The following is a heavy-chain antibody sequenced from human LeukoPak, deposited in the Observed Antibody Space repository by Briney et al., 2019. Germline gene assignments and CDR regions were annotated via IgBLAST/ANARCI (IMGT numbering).Heavy chain of an antibody. Sequence: ASVKVSCKASGYTFNNHGISWVRQAPGQGLEWMGWISCYNGDTKYPQKLQGRVTMTTDTSTSTAYMELRSLRSDDTAVYYCARAPHYYDSSGYHYWGQGTLVTVSS. CDR2: ISCYNGDT. V-gene: IGHV1-18*01. D-gene: IGHD3-22*01. J-gene: IGHJ4*02. CDR3: ARAPHYYDSSGYHY. CDR1: GYTFNNHG.